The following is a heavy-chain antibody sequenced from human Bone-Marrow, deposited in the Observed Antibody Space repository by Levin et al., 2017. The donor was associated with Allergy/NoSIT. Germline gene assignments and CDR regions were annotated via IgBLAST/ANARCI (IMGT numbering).Heavy chain of an antibody. CDR2: INPSGDSR. V-gene: IGHV1-46*01. J-gene: IGHJ4*02. CDR3: ARSSTAMVTGGFDY. Sequence: PGESLKISCKASGYTFPRYYMHWVRQAPGQGLEWMGVINPSGDSRSYAQKFRGRVNMTRDTSTSTVYLELSSLRSEDTAVYYCARSSTAMVTGGFDYWGQGTLVTVSS. CDR1: GYTFPRYY. D-gene: IGHD5-18*01.